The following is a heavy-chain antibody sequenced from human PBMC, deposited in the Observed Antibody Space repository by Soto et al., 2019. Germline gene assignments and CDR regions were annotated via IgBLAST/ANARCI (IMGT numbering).Heavy chain of an antibody. CDR1: GYTFIRYG. D-gene: IGHD3-16*01. CDR2: ISPYNDYT. CDR3: ARGGYYVNVLGNLSDYGLAV. J-gene: IGHJ6*02. V-gene: IGHV1-18*01. Sequence: QVQLVQSAAEVKKPGASVKVSCKASGYTFIRYGIAWVRQAPGQGLEWLGWISPYNDYTTYTQKLQGRVTMTTDTSSRSFCMEWRSLGSDDTAVYYCARGGYYVNVLGNLSDYGLAVWGQWTTVTVSS.